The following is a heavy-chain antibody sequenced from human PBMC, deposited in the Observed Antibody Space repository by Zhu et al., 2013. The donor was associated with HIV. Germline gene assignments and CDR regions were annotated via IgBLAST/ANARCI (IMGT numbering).Heavy chain of an antibody. CDR1: GYTFTSYY. J-gene: IGHJ6*02. D-gene: IGHD3-10*01. V-gene: IGHV1-46*03. CDR3: ARDLRYYYGSGGNYYGMDV. CDR2: INPSGGST. Sequence: QVQLVQSGAEVKKPGTSVKVSCKASGYTFTSYYMHWVRQAPGQGLEWMGIINPSGGSTSYAQKFQGRVTMTRDTSTSTVYMELSSLRSEDTAVYYCARDLRYYYGSGGNYYGMDVWGQGTTVTVSS.